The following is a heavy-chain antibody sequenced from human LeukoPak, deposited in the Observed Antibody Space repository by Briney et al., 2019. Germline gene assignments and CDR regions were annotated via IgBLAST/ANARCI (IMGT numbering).Heavy chain of an antibody. CDR2: ISSSSSTI. D-gene: IGHD6-13*01. Sequence: GGSLRLSCAASEFTFSSYSMNWVRQAPGKGLEWVSYISSSSSTIYYADSVKGRFTISRDNAKNSLYLQMNSLRAEDTAVYYCARGAGGYSSSWYRDWGQGTLVTVSS. CDR1: EFTFSSYS. J-gene: IGHJ4*02. CDR3: ARGAGGYSSSWYRD. V-gene: IGHV3-48*01.